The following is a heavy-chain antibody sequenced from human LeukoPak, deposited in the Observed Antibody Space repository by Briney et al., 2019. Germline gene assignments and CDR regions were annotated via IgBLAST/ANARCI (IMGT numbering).Heavy chain of an antibody. V-gene: IGHV3-74*01. Sequence: PGGSLRLSCAASGFTFSNAWMSWVRQAPGKGLVWVSRISGDARTTTYADSVKGRFTIFRDNAKNTLYLQMNSLRAEDTALYYCVRDRAVAGTEDFYFDFWGQGTLVTVSS. CDR3: VRDRAVAGTEDFYFDF. D-gene: IGHD6-19*01. CDR1: GFTFSNAW. CDR2: ISGDARTT. J-gene: IGHJ4*02.